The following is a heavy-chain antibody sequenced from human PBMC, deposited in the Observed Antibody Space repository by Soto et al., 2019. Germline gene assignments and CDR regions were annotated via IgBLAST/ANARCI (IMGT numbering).Heavy chain of an antibody. CDR3: TNDSRGGAGSGWAQDY. J-gene: IGHJ4*01. D-gene: IGHD6-19*01. Sequence: EVQLLESGGGLVQPGGSLRLSCASSRFTFTNYAMSWVRQAPGKGLEWLSAISGRGGSTNYADSVKGRFTISRDTSKNTLYLQMNSVRVEDTALYYCTNDSRGGAGSGWAQDYWGNGTVVTVSS. CDR2: ISGRGGST. CDR1: RFTFTNYA. V-gene: IGHV3-23*01.